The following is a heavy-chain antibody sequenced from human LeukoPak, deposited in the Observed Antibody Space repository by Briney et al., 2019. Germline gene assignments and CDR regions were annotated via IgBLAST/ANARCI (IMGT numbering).Heavy chain of an antibody. Sequence: ASVKVSCKASGYTFTGYYVHWVRQAPGQGLEWMGWINPNSGVTHYPQKFQGRVTMTRDTSIRTAYMEVSSLRSDDTAVYYCARGQQWLEAFDYWGLGTLVTVSS. CDR1: GYTFTGYY. D-gene: IGHD6-19*01. CDR2: INPNSGVT. J-gene: IGHJ4*02. CDR3: ARGQQWLEAFDY. V-gene: IGHV1-2*02.